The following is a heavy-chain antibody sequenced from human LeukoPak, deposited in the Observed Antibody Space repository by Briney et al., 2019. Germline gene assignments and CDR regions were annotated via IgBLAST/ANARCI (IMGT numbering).Heavy chain of an antibody. CDR3: AKITIFGVVSSPFDY. D-gene: IGHD3-3*01. Sequence: PGGSLRLSCAASGFTFSSYGMHWVSRARGKGLEWVAVISYDGSNKYYADSVKGRFTISRDNSKNTLYLQMNSLRAEDTAVHYCAKITIFGVVSSPFDYWGQGTLVTVSS. CDR1: GFTFSSYG. CDR2: ISYDGSNK. J-gene: IGHJ4*02. V-gene: IGHV3-30*18.